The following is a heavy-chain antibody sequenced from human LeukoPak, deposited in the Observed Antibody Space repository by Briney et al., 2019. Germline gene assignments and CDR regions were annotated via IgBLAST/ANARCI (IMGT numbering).Heavy chain of an antibody. CDR2: INPNSGGT. V-gene: IGHV1-2*02. J-gene: IGHJ4*02. CDR3: AREPLVINTGRLCDY. D-gene: IGHD3-22*01. Sequence: VSVKVSCKASGYTFTGYYMHWVRQAPGQGLERMGWINPNSGGTNYAQKFQGRVTMTRDTSISTAYMELSRLRSDDTAVYYRAREPLVINTGRLCDYWGQGTLVTVSS. CDR1: GYTFTGYY.